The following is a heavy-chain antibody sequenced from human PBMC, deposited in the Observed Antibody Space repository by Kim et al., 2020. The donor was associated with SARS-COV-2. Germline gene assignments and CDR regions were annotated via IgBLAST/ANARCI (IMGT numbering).Heavy chain of an antibody. J-gene: IGHJ6*02. CDR3: AKGGEASGYYYGMDV. CDR2: IWYDGSNK. Sequence: GGSLRLSCAASGFSFSSYGMHWVRQAPGKGLEWVAVIWYDGSNKYYADSVKGRFTISRDNSKNTLYLQMNSLRAEDTAVYYCAKGGEASGYYYGMDVWGQGTTVTVSS. V-gene: IGHV3-33*06. CDR1: GFSFSSYG. D-gene: IGHD3-10*01.